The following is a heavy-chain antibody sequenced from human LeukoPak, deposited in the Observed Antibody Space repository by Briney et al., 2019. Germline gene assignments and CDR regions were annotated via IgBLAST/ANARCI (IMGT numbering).Heavy chain of an antibody. CDR3: ASREIKTDY. CDR1: GFTFDDYA. V-gene: IGHV3-43*02. CDR2: ISGDGGST. J-gene: IGHJ4*02. D-gene: IGHD1-26*01. Sequence: PGGSLRLSCAASGFTFDDYAMHWVRQAPGKGLEWVSLISGDGGSTYYADSVKGRFTISRDNSKNSLYLQMNSLRTEDTALYYCASREIKTDYWGQGTLVTVSS.